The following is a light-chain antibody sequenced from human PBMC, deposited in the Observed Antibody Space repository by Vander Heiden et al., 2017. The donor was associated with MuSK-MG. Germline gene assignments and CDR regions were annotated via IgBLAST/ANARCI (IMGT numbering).Light chain of an antibody. V-gene: IGKV1-9*01. Sequence: DIQLTQSPSFLSASVGDRVTITCRASQGISSYFAWYQQKPGKAPNLLIYGASTLQSGVPSRFSGSESATEFTLTISSLQPEDFATYYCQQFNSYPFTFGGGTRVDIK. J-gene: IGKJ4*01. CDR3: QQFNSYPFT. CDR2: GAS. CDR1: QGISSY.